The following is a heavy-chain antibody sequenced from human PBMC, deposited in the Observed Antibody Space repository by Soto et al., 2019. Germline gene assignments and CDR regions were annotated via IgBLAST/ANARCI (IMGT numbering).Heavy chain of an antibody. CDR2: LSDGGGST. Sequence: GGSLRLSCAASGFTFSNYAMSWVRQAPGKGLEWVSGLSDGGGSTFYADSVKGRFTISRDNAKQTAYLEMKSLRAEDTAVYYCGRDPYSGARYYLDLWGQGTQVTVSS. CDR3: GRDPYSGARYYLDL. J-gene: IGHJ4*02. D-gene: IGHD1-26*01. V-gene: IGHV3-23*01. CDR1: GFTFSNYA.